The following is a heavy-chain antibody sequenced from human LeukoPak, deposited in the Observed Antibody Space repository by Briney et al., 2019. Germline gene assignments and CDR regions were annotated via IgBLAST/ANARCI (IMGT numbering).Heavy chain of an antibody. D-gene: IGHD3-10*01. CDR1: GGSIRISRYY. CDR2: IYYSGST. J-gene: IGHJ6*03. CDR3: ARRGPQAYYYYDMDV. V-gene: IGHV4-61*05. Sequence: SETLSLTCTVSGGSIRISRYYWSWIRQPPGKGLEWIGYIYYSGSTNYNPSLKSRVTISVDTSKNQFSLKLSSVTAADTAVYYCARRGPQAYYYYDMDVWGKGTTVTVSS.